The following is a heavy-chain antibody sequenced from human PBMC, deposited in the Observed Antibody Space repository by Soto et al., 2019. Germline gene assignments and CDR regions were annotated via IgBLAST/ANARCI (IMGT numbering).Heavy chain of an antibody. CDR2: ISPDTGNT. CDR1: GYTFTIYG. CDR3: ARALGYSGYAGMDV. D-gene: IGHD5-12*01. V-gene: IGHV1-18*01. Sequence: QVQLVQSGGEVKKPGASVKVSCKASGYTFTIYGINWVRQAPGQGLEWMGWISPDTGNTNYAQKLQGRVTMTTDTSTSTAYMELRSLRSDDTAVYYCARALGYSGYAGMDVWGQGNTVTVSS. J-gene: IGHJ6*02.